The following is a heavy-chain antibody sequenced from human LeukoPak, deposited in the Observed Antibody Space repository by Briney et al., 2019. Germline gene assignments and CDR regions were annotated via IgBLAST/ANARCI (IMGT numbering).Heavy chain of an antibody. CDR3: ARSSHDSSGYYPKGVNFDY. D-gene: IGHD3-22*01. CDR2: INPSGGST. Sequence: GASVKVSCKASGYTFTSYYMHWVRQAPGQGLEWMGIINPSGGSTSYAQKFQGRVTITRDTSTSTVYMELSSLRSEDTAVYYCARSSHDSSGYYPKGVNFDYWGQGTLVTVSS. J-gene: IGHJ4*02. CDR1: GYTFTSYY. V-gene: IGHV1-46*01.